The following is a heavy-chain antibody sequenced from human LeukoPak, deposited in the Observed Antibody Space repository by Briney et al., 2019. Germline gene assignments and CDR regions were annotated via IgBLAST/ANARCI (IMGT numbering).Heavy chain of an antibody. CDR1: GYTFTSYG. CDR3: TRATYGSGSYYLDY. Sequence: ASVKVSCKASGYTFTSYGISWVRQAPGQGLEWMGWISAYNGNTNYAQKLQGRVTMTTDTSTSTAYMELRSLRSDDTAVYYCTRATYGSGSYYLDYWGQGTLVTVSS. D-gene: IGHD3-10*01. J-gene: IGHJ4*02. V-gene: IGHV1-18*01. CDR2: ISAYNGNT.